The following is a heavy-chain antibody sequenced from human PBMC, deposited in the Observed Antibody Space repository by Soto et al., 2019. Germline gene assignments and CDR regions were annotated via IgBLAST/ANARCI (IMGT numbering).Heavy chain of an antibody. J-gene: IGHJ1*01. D-gene: IGHD3-10*01. CDR1: GYTLTELS. CDR2: FDPEDGET. V-gene: IGHV1-24*01. CDR3: ATPLVRGFQSQTGEYFPH. Sequence: ASVKVSCKVSGYTLTELSMHWVRQAPGKGLEWRGGFDPEDGETIYAQKFQGRVTMTADASTGTAYMELSSLRSEDTAVYYCATPLVRGFQSQTGEYFPHWGQGTLVTVSS.